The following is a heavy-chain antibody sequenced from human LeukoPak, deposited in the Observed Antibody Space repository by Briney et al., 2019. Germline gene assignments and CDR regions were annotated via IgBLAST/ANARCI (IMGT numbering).Heavy chain of an antibody. Sequence: GASVKVSCKASGYTFTSYGISWVRQAPGQGLEWMGWINPNSGGTNYAQKFQGRVTMTRDTSISTAYMELSRLRSDDTAVYYCARSTSEVDSNYGDFDYWGQGTLVTVSS. CDR2: INPNSGGT. CDR1: GYTFTSYG. D-gene: IGHD4-4*01. J-gene: IGHJ4*02. CDR3: ARSTSEVDSNYGDFDY. V-gene: IGHV1-2*02.